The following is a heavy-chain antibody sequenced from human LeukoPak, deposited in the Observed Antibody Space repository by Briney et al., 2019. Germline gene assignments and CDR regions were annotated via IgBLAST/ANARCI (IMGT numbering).Heavy chain of an antibody. J-gene: IGHJ3*02. D-gene: IGHD3-22*01. Sequence: GGSLRLSCAASGFTFDDYGMSWVRQAPGKGLEWVSGINWNGGSTGYADSVKGRFTISRDNAKNSLYLQMNSLRAEDTAVYYCARGSYYYDSSGYYFSGAFDIWGQGTMVTVSS. CDR2: INWNGGST. CDR1: GFTFDDYG. V-gene: IGHV3-20*04. CDR3: ARGSYYYDSSGYYFSGAFDI.